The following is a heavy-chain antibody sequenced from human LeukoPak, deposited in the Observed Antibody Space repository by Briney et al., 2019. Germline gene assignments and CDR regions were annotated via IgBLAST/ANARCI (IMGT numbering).Heavy chain of an antibody. D-gene: IGHD1-1*01. J-gene: IGHJ5*02. CDR3: ARGRRQLERQMYWFDP. V-gene: IGHV1-18*01. CDR1: GYTFTSYG. CDR2: ISAYNGNT. Sequence: ASVKVSCKASGYTFTSYGISWVRQAPGQGLEWMRWISAYNGNTNYAQKLQGRVTMTTGTSTSTAYMELRSLRSDDTAVYYCARGRRQLERQMYWFDPWGQGTLVTVSS.